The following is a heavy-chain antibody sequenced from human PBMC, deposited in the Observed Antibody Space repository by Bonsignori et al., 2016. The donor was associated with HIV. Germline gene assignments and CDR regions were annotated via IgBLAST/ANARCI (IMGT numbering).Heavy chain of an antibody. D-gene: IGHD1-26*01. V-gene: IGHV5-51*01. CDR1: GYSFTNYW. CDR3: ARPGESQKWGAEYFQH. Sequence: GGSLRLSCKASGYSFTNYWIGWVRQMPGKGLEWMGIIYPDDSDTRYSPSFQGQVTISVDKSTSSAYLQWSSLKASDTAMYYCARPGESQKWGAEYFQHWGQGTLVTVSS. J-gene: IGHJ1*01. CDR2: IYPDDSDT.